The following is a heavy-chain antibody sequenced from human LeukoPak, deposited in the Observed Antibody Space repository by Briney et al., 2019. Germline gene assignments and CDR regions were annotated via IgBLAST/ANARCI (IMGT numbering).Heavy chain of an antibody. D-gene: IGHD3-10*01. CDR1: GYIFTGYY. J-gene: IGHJ6*04. V-gene: IGHV1-2*02. Sequence: VASVKVSCKASGYIFTGYYMHWVRQAPGQGLEWMGWINPNSGGTNYAQKFQGRVTMTRDTPISTAYMELSRLRSDDTAVYYCARDRRRLLWFGESDVWGKGTTVTISS. CDR2: INPNSGGT. CDR3: ARDRRRLLWFGESDV.